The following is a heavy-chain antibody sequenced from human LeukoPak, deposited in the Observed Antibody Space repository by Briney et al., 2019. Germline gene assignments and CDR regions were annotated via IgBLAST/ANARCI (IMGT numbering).Heavy chain of an antibody. CDR3: ARDQPAALGNYYYYGMDV. CDR2: IWYDGSNK. D-gene: IGHD2-2*01. V-gene: IGHV3-33*01. Sequence: GGSLRLSCAASGFTFSSYGMHWVRQAPGKGLEWVAVIWYDGSNKYYADSVKGRFTISRDNSKNTLYLQMNSLRAEDTAVYYCARDQPAALGNYYYYGMDVWGKETTVTVSS. J-gene: IGHJ6*04. CDR1: GFTFSSYG.